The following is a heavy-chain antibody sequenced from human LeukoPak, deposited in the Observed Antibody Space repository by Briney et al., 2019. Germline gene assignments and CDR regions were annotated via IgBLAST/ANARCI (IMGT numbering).Heavy chain of an antibody. J-gene: IGHJ4*02. CDR1: GFTFSNYG. CDR3: AKGFYCSSSTCLDY. CDR2: ISNTGDNT. Sequence: GGTLRLSCAASGFTFSNYGMSWVRQAPGKGLEWVSSISNTGDNTYYPDSVNGRFTISRDNSKNTLYLQMNSLRAEDTAIYYCAKGFYCSSSTCLDYWGQGTLVTVSS. D-gene: IGHD2-2*01. V-gene: IGHV3-23*01.